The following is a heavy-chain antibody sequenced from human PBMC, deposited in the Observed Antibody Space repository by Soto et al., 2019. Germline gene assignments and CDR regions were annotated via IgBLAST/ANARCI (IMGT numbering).Heavy chain of an antibody. CDR2: IIPILGIA. CDR3: ARGYSECSGGSCYTPLEPNFDY. D-gene: IGHD2-15*01. CDR1: GGTFSSYT. V-gene: IGHV1-69*02. Sequence: SVKVSCKASGGTFSSYTISWVRQAPGQGLEWMGRIIPILGIANYAQKFQGRVTITADKSTSTAYMELSSLRSEDTAVYYCARGYSECSGGSCYTPLEPNFDYWGQGTLVTVSS. J-gene: IGHJ4*02.